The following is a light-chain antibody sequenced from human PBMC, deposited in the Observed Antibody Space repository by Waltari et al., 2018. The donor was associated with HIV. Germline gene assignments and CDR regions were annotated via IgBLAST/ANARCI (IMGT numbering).Light chain of an antibody. CDR3: NSYAGSNNWV. V-gene: IGLV2-8*01. CDR1: SSDVGGSKS. Sequence: QSALTQPPSASGSPGQSVTISCTGTSSDVGGSKSVSWYQQHPGKAPKLMIYEVNTRPSGVPDRFSGSKSANTASLTVSGLQADDEADYYCNSYAGSNNWVFGGGTKLTVL. J-gene: IGLJ3*02. CDR2: EVN.